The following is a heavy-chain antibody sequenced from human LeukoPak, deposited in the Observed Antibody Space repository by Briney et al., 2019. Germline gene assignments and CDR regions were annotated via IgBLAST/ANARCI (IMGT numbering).Heavy chain of an antibody. Sequence: SVKVSCKASGGTFSSYAISWVRQAPGKGLEWMGGIIPTFHTADYAQKFQGRVTITADESTSTVYMELSRLRSEDTAMYYCARTYYYDSSGYPVQVSDAFDIWGQGTMVTVSS. V-gene: IGHV1-69*01. D-gene: IGHD3-22*01. CDR2: IIPTFHTA. CDR3: ARTYYYDSSGYPVQVSDAFDI. J-gene: IGHJ3*02. CDR1: GGTFSSYA.